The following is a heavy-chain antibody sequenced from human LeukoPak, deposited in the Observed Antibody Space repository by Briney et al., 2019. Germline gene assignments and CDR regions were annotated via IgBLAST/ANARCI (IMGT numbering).Heavy chain of an antibody. Sequence: PSETLSLTCTVSGGSISSGSYYWSWIRQPAGKGLEWIGRIYTSGSTNYNPSLKSRVTISVDTSKNQFSLKLSSVTAADTAVYYCAREWYSSSWYGDAFDIWGQGTMVTVPS. D-gene: IGHD6-13*01. CDR2: IYTSGST. CDR1: GGSISSGSYY. V-gene: IGHV4-61*02. J-gene: IGHJ3*02. CDR3: AREWYSSSWYGDAFDI.